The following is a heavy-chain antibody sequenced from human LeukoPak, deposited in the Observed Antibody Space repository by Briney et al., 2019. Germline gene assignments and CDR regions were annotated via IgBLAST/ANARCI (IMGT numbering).Heavy chain of an antibody. CDR2: IKQDGSEK. D-gene: IGHD7-27*01. V-gene: IGHV3-7*01. J-gene: IGHJ4*02. CDR3: ARDPRSGVIHFDY. CDR1: GFTFSSYW. Sequence: GGSLRLSCAASGFTFSSYWMSWVRQAPGKGLEWVANIKQDGSEKYYVDSVKGRFTISRDNAKNSLYLQMNSLRAEDTAVYYCARDPRSGVIHFDYWGQGTLVTVSS.